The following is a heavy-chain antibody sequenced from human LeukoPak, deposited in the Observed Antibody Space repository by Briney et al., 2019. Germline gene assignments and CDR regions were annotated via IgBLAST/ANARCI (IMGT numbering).Heavy chain of an antibody. Sequence: SETLSLTCTVSGGSISSYYWSWIRQPAGKGLEWIGRIYTSGSTNYNPSLKSRVTMSVDTYKNQFSLKLSSVTAADTAVYYCARSPIAAAGPEGAFDIWGQGTMVTVSS. CDR1: GGSISSYY. CDR2: IYTSGST. D-gene: IGHD6-13*01. V-gene: IGHV4-4*07. J-gene: IGHJ3*02. CDR3: ARSPIAAAGPEGAFDI.